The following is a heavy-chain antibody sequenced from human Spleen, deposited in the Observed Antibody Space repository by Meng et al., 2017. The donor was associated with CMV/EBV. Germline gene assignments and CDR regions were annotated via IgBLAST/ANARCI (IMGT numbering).Heavy chain of an antibody. CDR3: ARDRDSSGWYIFDY. CDR2: INPHTGTT. V-gene: IGHV1-2*02. J-gene: IGHJ4*02. Sequence: ASVKVSCKVSGYNFTDCFIDWMRQAPGQGLEWMGWINPHTGTTHFAQKFQDRATMTRDTSISTVYMELTHLRSDDTAVYYCARDRDSSGWYIFDYWGQGSLVTVSS. CDR1: GYNFTDCF. D-gene: IGHD6-19*01.